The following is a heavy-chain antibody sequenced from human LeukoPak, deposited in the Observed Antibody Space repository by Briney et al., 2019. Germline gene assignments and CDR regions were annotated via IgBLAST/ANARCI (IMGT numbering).Heavy chain of an antibody. CDR1: GYTFTSYG. V-gene: IGHV1-18*01. Sequence: EASVKVSCKASGYTFTSYGISWVRQAPGQGLEWMGWISAYNGNTNYAQKLQGRVTMTTDTSTSTAYMELRSLRSDDTAVYYCARDRRDRGRYCGGDCAGKYAFDIWGQGTMVTVSS. CDR3: ARDRRDRGRYCGGDCAGKYAFDI. CDR2: ISAYNGNT. D-gene: IGHD2-21*02. J-gene: IGHJ3*02.